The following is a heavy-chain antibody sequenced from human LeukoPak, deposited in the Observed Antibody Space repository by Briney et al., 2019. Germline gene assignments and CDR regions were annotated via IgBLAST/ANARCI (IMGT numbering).Heavy chain of an antibody. D-gene: IGHD4-11*01. J-gene: IGHJ4*02. CDR1: GGSFSGYY. Sequence: PSETLSLTCAVYGGSFSGYYWSWIRQPPGKGLEWIGEINHSGSTNYNPSLKSRVTISVDTSKNQFSLKLSSVTAADTAVYYCARDGSTVTTGLYGYWGQGTLVTVSS. CDR3: ARDGSTVTTGLYGY. V-gene: IGHV4-34*01. CDR2: INHSGST.